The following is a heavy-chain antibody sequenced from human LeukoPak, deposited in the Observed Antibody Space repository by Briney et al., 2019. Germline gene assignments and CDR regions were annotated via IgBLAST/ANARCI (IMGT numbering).Heavy chain of an antibody. CDR1: GGSISSGGYY. D-gene: IGHD2-2*01. Sequence: SQTLSLTCTVSGGSISSGGYYWNWIRQHPGKGLEWIGYIYYSGSTYYNPSLKSRVTISVDTSKNQFSLKLSSVTAADTAVYYCARVREYQLSELFDPWGQGTLVTVSS. CDR3: ARVREYQLSELFDP. CDR2: IYYSGST. V-gene: IGHV4-31*03. J-gene: IGHJ5*02.